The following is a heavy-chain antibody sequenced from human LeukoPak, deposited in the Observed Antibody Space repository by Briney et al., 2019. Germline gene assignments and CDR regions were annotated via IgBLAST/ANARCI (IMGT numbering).Heavy chain of an antibody. CDR2: THPGGSET. D-gene: IGHD5-24*01. CDR1: GYDFSTYW. Sequence: GESLKISCKGLGYDFSTYWNAWVRQRPGKGLEWMGITHPGGSETRYDPSFQGQVTISADRSTSTSYLQWSSLRASDTAMYYCARASRDGYNQNFDHWGQGTLVTVSS. V-gene: IGHV5-51*01. J-gene: IGHJ4*02. CDR3: ARASRDGYNQNFDH.